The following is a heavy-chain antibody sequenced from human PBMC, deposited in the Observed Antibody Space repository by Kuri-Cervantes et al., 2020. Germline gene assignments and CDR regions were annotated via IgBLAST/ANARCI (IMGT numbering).Heavy chain of an antibody. CDR3: ASRNVEWKGFVY. J-gene: IGHJ4*02. CDR1: GYSISSGYY. D-gene: IGHD1-1*01. Sequence: SETLSLTCAVSGYSISSGYYWGWFRLPPGKGLEWIGSIYQNRNTYYNPSLKSRVSISADTSKNQFSLKLSSVTVADTAMYYCASRNVEWKGFVYWGQGTLVTVSS. CDR2: IYQNRNT. V-gene: IGHV4-38-2*01.